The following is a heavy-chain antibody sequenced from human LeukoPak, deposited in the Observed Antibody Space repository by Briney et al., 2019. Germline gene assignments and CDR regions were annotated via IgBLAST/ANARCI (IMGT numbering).Heavy chain of an antibody. CDR2: IRGKPYGYAT. D-gene: IGHD4-17*01. CDR1: GLIFRDSA. CDR3: SRRYYGDHVLDF. J-gene: IGHJ4*02. Sequence: GGSLKLSCAAPGLIFRDSAFHWVRQASGKGLEWVGRIRGKPYGYATAYAASVKGRFTVSRDDSQNTAYLQMDSLRTEDTAVYYCSRRYYGDHVLDFWGQGVLVTVSS. V-gene: IGHV3-73*01.